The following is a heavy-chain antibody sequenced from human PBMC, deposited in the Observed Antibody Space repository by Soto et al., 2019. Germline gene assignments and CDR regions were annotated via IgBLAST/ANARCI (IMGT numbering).Heavy chain of an antibody. CDR3: ARDFGHGYYLDY. CDR1: GFSFSNYN. J-gene: IGHJ4*02. D-gene: IGHD3-3*01. Sequence: WGVLRLSCVASGFSFSNYNMNWVRQAPGKGLEWVSYITDSSDTVHYADSVRGRFTISRDNAESSLYLQMNSLRDEDTAVYFCARDFGHGYYLDYWGRGTLVTVSS. CDR2: ITDSSDTV. V-gene: IGHV3-48*02.